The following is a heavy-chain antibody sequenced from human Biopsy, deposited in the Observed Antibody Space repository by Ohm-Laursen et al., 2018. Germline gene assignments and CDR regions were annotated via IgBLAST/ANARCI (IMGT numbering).Heavy chain of an antibody. V-gene: IGHV4-4*09. CDR3: ARMDCSGGSCHYYPYGMDV. J-gene: IGHJ6*02. Sequence: SETLSLTCTVSGVSITAYYWSWIRQPPGKGLECIGNIHHSGSTNYNPSLKSRLTISVDTSKNQFSLKLSSVTAADTAAYHCARMDCSGGSCHYYPYGMDVWGQGTTVIVSS. CDR1: GVSITAYY. CDR2: IHHSGST. D-gene: IGHD2-15*01.